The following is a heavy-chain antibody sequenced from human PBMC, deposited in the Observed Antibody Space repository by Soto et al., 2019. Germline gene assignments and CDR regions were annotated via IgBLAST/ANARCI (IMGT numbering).Heavy chain of an antibody. V-gene: IGHV3-48*02. CDR1: GFTFSSYS. Sequence: EVQLVESGGGLVQPGGSMRLSCAASGFTFSSYSMNWVRQAPGKGLEWVSYISSSSSTIYYADSVKGRFTISRHNAKNSRYLQMNSLRDEDTAVYYCARDSVGALNWFDPWGQGTLVTVSS. D-gene: IGHD1-26*01. CDR2: ISSSSSTI. CDR3: ARDSVGALNWFDP. J-gene: IGHJ5*02.